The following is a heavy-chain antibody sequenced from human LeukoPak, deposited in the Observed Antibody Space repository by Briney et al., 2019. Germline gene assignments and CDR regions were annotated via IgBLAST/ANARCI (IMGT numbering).Heavy chain of an antibody. CDR1: GGSISSYY. CDR3: ARSHKAMAGEGLFDY. CDR2: IYYSENT. Sequence: PSETLSLTCTVSGGSISSYYWSWIRQPPGKGLEWLGYIYYSENTNYKPSLKSRVTISVDTSKNQFSLKLSSVTAADTAVYYCARSHKAMAGEGLFDYWGQGTLVTVSS. V-gene: IGHV4-59*01. J-gene: IGHJ4*02. D-gene: IGHD5-18*01.